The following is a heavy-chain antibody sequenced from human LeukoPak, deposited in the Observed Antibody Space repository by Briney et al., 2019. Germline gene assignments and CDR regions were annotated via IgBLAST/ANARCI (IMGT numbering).Heavy chain of an antibody. CDR1: GFTFSSYW. V-gene: IGHV3-7*01. J-gene: IGHJ4*02. CDR3: ARKSIWFGPGAFDY. D-gene: IGHD3-10*01. CDR2: IKQDGSEK. Sequence: GGSLRLSCAASGFTFSSYWMSWVRQAPGKGLEWVANIKQDGSEKYYVDSVKGRFTISRDNAKNSLYLQMNSLRAEDTAVYYCARKSIWFGPGAFDYWGQGTLVTVSS.